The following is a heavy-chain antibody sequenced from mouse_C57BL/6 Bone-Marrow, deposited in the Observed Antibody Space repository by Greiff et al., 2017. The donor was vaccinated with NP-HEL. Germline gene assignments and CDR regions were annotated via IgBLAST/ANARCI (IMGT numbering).Heavy chain of an antibody. J-gene: IGHJ1*03. CDR2: ISSGGSYT. CDR3: ARPGDYYGSSSYWYFEV. CDR1: GFTFSSYG. V-gene: IGHV5-6*01. Sequence: EVKLVESGGDLVKPGGSLKLSCAASGFTFSSYGMSWVRQTPDKRLEWVATISSGGSYTYYPDSVKGRFTISRDNAKNTLYLQMSSLKSEDTAMYYCARPGDYYGSSSYWYFEVWGTGTTVTVAS. D-gene: IGHD1-1*01.